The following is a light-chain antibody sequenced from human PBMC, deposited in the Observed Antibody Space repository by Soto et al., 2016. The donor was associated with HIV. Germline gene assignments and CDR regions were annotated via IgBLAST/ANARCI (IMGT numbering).Light chain of an antibody. CDR2: DDR. CDR3: QVWDSHNDPWV. CDR1: NIGSKS. J-gene: IGLJ3*02. V-gene: IGLV3-21*02. Sequence: SYVVTQPPSVSVAPGQTARITCGGINIGSKSVXWYQQKPGQAPVLVIYDDRDRPSGIPERFSGSNSGSTATLTINRVEAEDEADFYCQVWDSHNDPWVFGGGTKLTVL.